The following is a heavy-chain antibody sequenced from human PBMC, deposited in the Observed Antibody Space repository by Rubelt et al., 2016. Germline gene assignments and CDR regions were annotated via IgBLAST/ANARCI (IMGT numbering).Heavy chain of an antibody. CDR1: GFILSEAS. CDR3: ATAQWELHRLYALDI. CDR2: FDPGDGQT. Sequence: VHLVQSGAEVKKPGASVKVSCKGSGFILSEASMYWVRQAPGRGLEWMGGFDPGDGQTNADEEFQGRVTMTADTATGTAYMELSSLRSEDTALYYCATAQWELHRLYALDIWSQGTMVTVSS. D-gene: IGHD1-26*01. V-gene: IGHV1-24*01. J-gene: IGHJ3*02.